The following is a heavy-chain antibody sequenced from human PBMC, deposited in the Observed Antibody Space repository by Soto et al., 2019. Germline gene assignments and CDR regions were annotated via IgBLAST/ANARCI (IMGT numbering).Heavy chain of an antibody. V-gene: IGHV4-31*03. Sequence: QVQLQESGPGLVKPSQTLSLTCTVSGGSISSGGYYWSWIRQHPGKGLEWIGYIYYSGSTYYNPPLKRRVTRSVDTSKNQFPLKLSSVTAADTAVYYCARDFSSDGSGSYYWFDPWGQGTLVTVSS. CDR1: GGSISSGGYY. J-gene: IGHJ5*02. CDR3: ARDFSSDGSGSYYWFDP. D-gene: IGHD3-10*01. CDR2: IYYSGST.